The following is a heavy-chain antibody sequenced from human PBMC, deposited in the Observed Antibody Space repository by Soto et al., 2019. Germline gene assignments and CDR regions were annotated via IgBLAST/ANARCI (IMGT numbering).Heavy chain of an antibody. CDR2: ISGSGGST. CDR1: GFTFSSYA. Sequence: GGSLRLSCAASGFTFSSYAMSWVRQAPGKGLEWVSAISGSGGSTYYADSVKGRFTISRDNSKNTLYLQMNSLRAEDTAVYYCATGDYYDSSGYYQFWGQGTLVTVSS. CDR3: ATGDYYDSSGYYQF. D-gene: IGHD3-22*01. J-gene: IGHJ4*02. V-gene: IGHV3-23*01.